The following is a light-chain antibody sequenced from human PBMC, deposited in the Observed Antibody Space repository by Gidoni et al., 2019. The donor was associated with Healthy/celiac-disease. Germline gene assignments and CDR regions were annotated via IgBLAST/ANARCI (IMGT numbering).Light chain of an antibody. V-gene: IGLV2-14*01. J-gene: IGLJ1*01. CDR1: SSDVGGYNY. CDR2: EVS. CDR3: SSYTSSSTYV. Sequence: QSALTQPAYVSGSPGQSITISCTGTSSDVGGYNYGSWYQQHPGKAPKLMIYEVSNRHSGVSNRFSGSKSGNTASLTISGLQAEDEADYYCSSYTSSSTYVFGTGTKVNVL.